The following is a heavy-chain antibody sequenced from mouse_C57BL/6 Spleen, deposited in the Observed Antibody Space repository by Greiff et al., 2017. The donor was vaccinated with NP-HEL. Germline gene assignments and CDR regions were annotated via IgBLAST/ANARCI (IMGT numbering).Heavy chain of an antibody. V-gene: IGHV3-6*01. CDR3: ARRGRDYFDY. Sequence: VQLKQSGPGLVKPSQSLSLTCSVTGYSITSGYYWNWIRQFPGNKLEWMGYISYDGSNNYNPSLKNRISITRDTSKNQFFLKLNSVTTEDTATYYCARRGRDYFDYWGQGTTLTVSS. D-gene: IGHD1-1*01. J-gene: IGHJ2*01. CDR1: GYSITSGYY. CDR2: ISYDGSN.